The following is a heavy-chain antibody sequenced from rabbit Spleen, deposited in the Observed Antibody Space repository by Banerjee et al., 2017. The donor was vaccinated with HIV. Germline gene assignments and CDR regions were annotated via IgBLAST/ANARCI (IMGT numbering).Heavy chain of an antibody. CDR3: VRDQAGDADYGPYYLTL. CDR2: IEPIFGNT. V-gene: IGHV1S47*01. D-gene: IGHD2-1*01. Sequence: QEQLKATGGGLVQPGGSLTLSCKASGFDFSNYGMTWVRQAPGKGLEWIGYIEPIFGNTNYANWVNGRFTISINNAQNTLNMQLSSLTAADTATYFCVRDQAGDADYGPYYLTLWGPGTLVTVS. CDR1: GFDFSNYG. J-gene: IGHJ4*01.